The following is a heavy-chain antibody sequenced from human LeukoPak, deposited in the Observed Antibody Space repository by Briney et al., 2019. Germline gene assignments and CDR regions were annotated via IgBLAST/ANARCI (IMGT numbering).Heavy chain of an antibody. CDR3: ARSSVGGVIVKSENWFDP. Sequence: GRSLRLSCAASGFTFSSYGMHWVRQAPGKGLEWVAVISYDGSNKYYADSVKGRFTISRDNSKNTLYLQMNSLRAEDTAVYYCARSSVGGVIVKSENWFDPWGQGTLVTVSS. CDR1: GFTFSSYG. CDR2: ISYDGSNK. V-gene: IGHV3-30*19. D-gene: IGHD3-16*02. J-gene: IGHJ5*02.